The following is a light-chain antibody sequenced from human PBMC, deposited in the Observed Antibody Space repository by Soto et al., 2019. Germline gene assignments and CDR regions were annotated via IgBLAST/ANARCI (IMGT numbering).Light chain of an antibody. CDR3: QQYHNWPPQYT. CDR2: GAS. V-gene: IGKV3-15*01. Sequence: EIVMTQSPASLSVSPGDGATLSCRASQSVASNVAWYQQKAGQGPRLLIHGASTRAVGVPARFSGSGSGTDFTLTIRSLQSEDFAAYYCQQYHNWPPQYTFGQGTKLQIK. J-gene: IGKJ2*01. CDR1: QSVASN.